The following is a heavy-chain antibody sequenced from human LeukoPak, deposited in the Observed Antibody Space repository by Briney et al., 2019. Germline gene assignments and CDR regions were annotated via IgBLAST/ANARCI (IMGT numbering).Heavy chain of an antibody. CDR3: ARARAEELVRGVTNYYYYYGMDV. J-gene: IGHJ6*02. Sequence: SETLSLTCTVSGGSISSSSYYWGWIRQPPGKGLEWIGSIYYSGSTYYNPSLKSRVTISVDTSKNQFSLKLSSVTAADTAVYYCARARAEELVRGVTNYYYYYGMDVWGRGTTVTVSS. CDR2: IYYSGST. D-gene: IGHD3-10*01. V-gene: IGHV4-39*01. CDR1: GGSISSSSYY.